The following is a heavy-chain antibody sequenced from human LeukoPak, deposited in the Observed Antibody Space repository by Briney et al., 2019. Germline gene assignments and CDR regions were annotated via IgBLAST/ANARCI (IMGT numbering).Heavy chain of an antibody. CDR3: ARPGGYAFDL. CDR1: GFIFSTYA. CDR2: ITYDGSNT. D-gene: IGHD3-10*01. Sequence: PGTSLRLSCTASGFIFSTYAFHWVRQAPGKGPEWMAFITYDGSNTYFADSVKGRFTPSRDNSKNALYLQMNSLRPADTAVYYCARPGGYAFDLWGQGTMVTVS. J-gene: IGHJ3*01. V-gene: IGHV3-30*04.